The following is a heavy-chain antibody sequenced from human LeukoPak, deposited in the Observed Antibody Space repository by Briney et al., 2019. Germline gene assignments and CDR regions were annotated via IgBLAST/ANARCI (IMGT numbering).Heavy chain of an antibody. CDR1: GGSITTTNY. D-gene: IGHD1-26*01. CDR2: ISLSGYT. Sequence: PSGTLSLTCGLSGGSITTTNYWSWVRQSPGRGLEWIGEISLSGYTGFNPSLRGRVTMSLDESKNPLSLTLTCVTAADTAIYYCSRESGPCSPFGHWGQGILVTVTT. CDR3: SRESGPCSPFGH. J-gene: IGHJ4*02. V-gene: IGHV4-4*02.